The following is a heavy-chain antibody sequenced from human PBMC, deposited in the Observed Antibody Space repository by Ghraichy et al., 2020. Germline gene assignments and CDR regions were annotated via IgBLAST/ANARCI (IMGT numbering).Heavy chain of an antibody. CDR1: GGSFSGYY. CDR2: INHSGST. Sequence: SQTLSLTCAVYGGSFSGYYWSWIRQPPGKGLEWIGEINHSGSTNYNPSLKSRVTISVDTSKNQFSLKLSSVTAADTAVYYCARRRGGLVGVWGQGTTVTVSS. CDR3: ARRRGGLVGV. D-gene: IGHD3-16*01. V-gene: IGHV4-34*01. J-gene: IGHJ6*02.